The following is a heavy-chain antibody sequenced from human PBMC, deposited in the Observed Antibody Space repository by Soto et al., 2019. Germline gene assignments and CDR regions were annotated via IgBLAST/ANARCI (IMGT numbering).Heavy chain of an antibody. D-gene: IGHD5-18*01. V-gene: IGHV1-69*06. CDR3: AGDVDTAMVGSFAL. CDR1: GGTFSSYA. Sequence: SVKVSWKASGGTFSSYAISWVRQAPGQGLEWMGGIIPIFGTANYAQKFQGRVTITADKSTSTAYMELSSLRSEDTAVYYWAGDVDTAMVGSFALRGQGTLVSVSS. CDR2: IIPIFGTA. J-gene: IGHJ4*02.